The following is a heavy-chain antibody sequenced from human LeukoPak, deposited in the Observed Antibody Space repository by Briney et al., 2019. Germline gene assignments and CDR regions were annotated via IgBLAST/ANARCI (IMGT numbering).Heavy chain of an antibody. D-gene: IGHD6-6*01. CDR1: GFTFSSYS. J-gene: IGHJ6*03. CDR3: ARVREVAARAVYYYMDV. CDR2: ISSSSSYI. Sequence: GGSLRLSCAASGFTFSSYSMNWVRQAPGKGLEWVSSISSSSSYIYYADSVKGRFTISRDNAKNSLYLQMNSLRAEDTAVYYCARVREVAARAVYYYMDVWGKGTTVTVSS. V-gene: IGHV3-21*01.